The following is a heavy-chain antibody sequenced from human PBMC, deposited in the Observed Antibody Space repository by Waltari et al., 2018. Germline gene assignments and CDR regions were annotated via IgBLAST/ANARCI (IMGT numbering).Heavy chain of an antibody. CDR1: GFSFSIYP. Sequence: ESGGGLVKPGGSLRLSCAASGFSFSIYPMSWVRQAPGKGLEWVAFISVNSEYIFYADSVRGRFTISRDNAKNSLYLQMNSLTAEDTAVYYCASLASIWGQGTLVTVSS. J-gene: IGHJ4*02. V-gene: IGHV3-21*06. CDR3: ASLASI. CDR2: ISVNSEYI. D-gene: IGHD3-3*02.